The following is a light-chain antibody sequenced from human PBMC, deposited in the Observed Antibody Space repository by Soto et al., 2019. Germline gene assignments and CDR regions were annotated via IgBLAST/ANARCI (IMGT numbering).Light chain of an antibody. J-gene: IGKJ1*01. CDR3: QHYNSYPWT. Sequence: DIQMTQSPSTLSASVGDRVTITCRASQRITTWLAWYQQKPGKAPKLLIYDVSNLESGVPSRFSGSGSGTEFTLTISSLQPDDFATYYCQHYNSYPWTFGQGTKVDIK. CDR2: DVS. CDR1: QRITTW. V-gene: IGKV1-5*01.